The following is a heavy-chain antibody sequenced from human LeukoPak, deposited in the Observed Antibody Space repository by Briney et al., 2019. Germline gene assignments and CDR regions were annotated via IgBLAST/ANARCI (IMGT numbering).Heavy chain of an antibody. D-gene: IGHD2-2*01. V-gene: IGHV3-48*04. J-gene: IGHJ3*02. CDR1: GFTFSSYS. CDR3: ASEAVVVPAAPDAFDI. CDR2: ISSSSSTI. Sequence: PGGSLRLSCAASGFTFSSYSMNWVRQAPGKGLEWVSYISSSSSTIYYADSVKGRFTISRDNAKNSLYLQMNSLRAEDTAVYYCASEAVVVPAAPDAFDIWGQGTMVTVSS.